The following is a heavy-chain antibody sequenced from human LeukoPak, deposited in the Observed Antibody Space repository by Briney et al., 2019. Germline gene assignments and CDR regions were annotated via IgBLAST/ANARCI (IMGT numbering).Heavy chain of an antibody. CDR2: INHSGGT. J-gene: IGHJ4*02. V-gene: IGHV4-34*01. D-gene: IGHD3-22*01. Sequence: SETLSLTCAVYGGSFSGYYWSWIRQPPGKGLEWIGEINHSGGTNYNPSLKSRVTISVDTSKNQFSLKLSSVTAADTAAYYCARARLNPRITMIVVARRAFDYWGQGTLVTVSS. CDR3: ARARLNPRITMIVVARRAFDY. CDR1: GGSFSGYY.